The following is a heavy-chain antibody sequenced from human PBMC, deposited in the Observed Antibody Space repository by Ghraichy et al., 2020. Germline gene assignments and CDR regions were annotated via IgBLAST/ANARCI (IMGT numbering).Heavy chain of an antibody. J-gene: IGHJ3*02. CDR3: ARDLRLDDAFDI. D-gene: IGHD6-19*01. V-gene: IGHV4-61*02. CDR1: GGSISSGSYY. CDR2: IYTSGST. Sequence: SETLSLTCTVSGGSISSGSYYWSWIRQPAGKGLEWIGRIYTSGSTNHNPSLKSRVTISVDTSKNQFSLKLSSVTAADTAVYYCARDLRLDDAFDIWGQGTMVTVSS.